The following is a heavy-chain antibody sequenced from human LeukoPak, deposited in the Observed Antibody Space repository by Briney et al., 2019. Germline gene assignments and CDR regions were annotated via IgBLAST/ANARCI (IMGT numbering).Heavy chain of an antibody. Sequence: SETLSLTCTVSGGPISSYYWRWIRQPPGKGLEWIGYIYYSGSTNYNPSLKSRVTISVDTSKNQYSLKLSSVTAADTAVYYCARATTGTTNWFDPWGQGTLVTVSS. CDR3: ARATTGTTNWFDP. J-gene: IGHJ5*02. CDR2: IYYSGST. V-gene: IGHV4-59*01. CDR1: GGPISSYY. D-gene: IGHD1-1*01.